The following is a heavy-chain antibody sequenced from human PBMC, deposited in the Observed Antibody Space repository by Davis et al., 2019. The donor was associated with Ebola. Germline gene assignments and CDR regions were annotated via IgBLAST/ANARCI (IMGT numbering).Heavy chain of an antibody. V-gene: IGHV4-4*02. Sequence: MPSETLSLTCAVSGGSISSSNWWSWVRQPPGKGLEWIGEIYHSGSTNYNPSLKSRVTISVDTSKNQFSLKLSSVTAADTAVYYCGYNGFDFWGQGTLVTVSS. CDR2: IYHSGST. CDR3: GYNGFDF. CDR1: GGSISSSNW. J-gene: IGHJ4*02. D-gene: IGHD1-1*01.